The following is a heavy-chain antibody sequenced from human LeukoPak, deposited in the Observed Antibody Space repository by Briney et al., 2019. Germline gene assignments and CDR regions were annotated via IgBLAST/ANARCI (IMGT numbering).Heavy chain of an antibody. J-gene: IGHJ4*02. Sequence: PSETLSLTCTVSGGSISNSSYYWGWVRQPPGKGLEWIGSVYYSGGAYYNPSLKSRVIISIDTSRSQFSLEVTSVTAADTAVYHCARLVAAPVGGYYFDYWGQGTLVSVSS. CDR3: ARLVAAPVGGYYFDY. D-gene: IGHD5-12*01. CDR1: GGSISNSSYY. V-gene: IGHV4-39*01. CDR2: VYYSGGA.